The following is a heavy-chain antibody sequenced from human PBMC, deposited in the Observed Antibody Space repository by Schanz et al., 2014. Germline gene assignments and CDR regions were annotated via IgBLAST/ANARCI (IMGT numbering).Heavy chain of an antibody. CDR3: ARDKGGYYPFDY. Sequence: EVQLVESGGGLVQPGGSLRLSCAASGFTFSTYWMSWVRQAPGKGLEWVANIKQDESERSYVDSVKGRFNISRDNAKKSLYLQMNSLRAEDTAVYYCARDKGGYYPFDYWGQGTLVTVSS. CDR1: GFTFSTYW. J-gene: IGHJ4*02. V-gene: IGHV3-7*01. D-gene: IGHD3-3*01. CDR2: IKQDESER.